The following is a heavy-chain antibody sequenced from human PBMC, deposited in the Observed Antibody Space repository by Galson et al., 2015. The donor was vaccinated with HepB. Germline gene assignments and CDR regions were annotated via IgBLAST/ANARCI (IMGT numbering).Heavy chain of an antibody. CDR2: INPRAGTP. CDR3: ARFSSGARDYFFDC. Sequence: SVKVSCKASGYIFTNYYMHWVRQAPGPGLEWMGMINPRAGTPKYAQKFQGRVTMTRDTSTSTIYMELSSLRSEDTAVYYCARFSSGARDYFFDCWGQGTLVTVSS. J-gene: IGHJ4*02. V-gene: IGHV1-46*03. D-gene: IGHD2/OR15-2a*01. CDR1: GYIFTNYY.